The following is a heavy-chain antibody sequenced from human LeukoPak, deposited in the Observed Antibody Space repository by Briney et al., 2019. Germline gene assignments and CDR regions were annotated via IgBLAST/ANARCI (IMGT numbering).Heavy chain of an antibody. V-gene: IGHV3-7*01. CDR2: IKQDGSEK. J-gene: IGHJ4*02. D-gene: IGHD2-2*01. CDR3: ARGYCSSTSCFSAGLRDF. Sequence: GGSLRLSCVVSGFTFSNYWMSWVRQAPGKGLEWVANIKQDGSEKYYVDSVKGRFTISRDNAKNSLYLQMNSLRADDTALYYCARGYCSSTSCFSAGLRDFWGQGTPVTVSS. CDR1: GFTFSNYW.